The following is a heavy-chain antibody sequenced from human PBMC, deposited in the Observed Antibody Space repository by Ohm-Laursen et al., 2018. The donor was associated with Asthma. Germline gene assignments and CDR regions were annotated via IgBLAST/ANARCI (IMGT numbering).Heavy chain of an antibody. Sequence: SLRLSCAASGFTFSSYAMHWVRQAPGKGPEWVAVISYDGSNKYYADSVKGRFTISRDNSKNTLYLQMNSLRAEDTAVYYCAKAPTFYCSGGSCYAFDYWGQGTLVTVSS. CDR1: GFTFSSYA. CDR2: ISYDGSNK. CDR3: AKAPTFYCSGGSCYAFDY. D-gene: IGHD2-15*01. J-gene: IGHJ4*02. V-gene: IGHV3-30-3*01.